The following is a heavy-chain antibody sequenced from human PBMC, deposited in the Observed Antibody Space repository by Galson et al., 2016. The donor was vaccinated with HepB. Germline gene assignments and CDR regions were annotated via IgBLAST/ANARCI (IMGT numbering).Heavy chain of an antibody. Sequence: SLRLSCAASGFTFSTYRMNWVRQAPGKGLEWVSYISSSGNAIYYAGSVEGQFTISRDNGKNSLYLQMNSLGDEDTAVYYCASDQGRNVDYWGQGTLVTVSS. V-gene: IGHV3-48*02. J-gene: IGHJ4*02. CDR1: GFTFSTYR. CDR2: ISSSGNAI. CDR3: ASDQGRNVDY.